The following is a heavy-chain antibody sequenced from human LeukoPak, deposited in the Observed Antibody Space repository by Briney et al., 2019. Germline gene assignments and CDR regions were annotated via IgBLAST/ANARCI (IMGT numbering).Heavy chain of an antibody. CDR3: AKCSTSAYTTGWCNWIDP. D-gene: IGHD6-19*01. CDR1: GFTFTSDA. CDR2: TVSRGTT. Sequence: PGGSLRLSCVASGFTFTSDAMNWVRQAPGKGLEWVSSTVSRGTTQYADSVKGRSTASRDTSKNTLYLQMNSLRADDTAVYYCAKCSTSAYTTGWCNWIDPWGQGTLVTVSS. V-gene: IGHV3-23*01. J-gene: IGHJ5*02.